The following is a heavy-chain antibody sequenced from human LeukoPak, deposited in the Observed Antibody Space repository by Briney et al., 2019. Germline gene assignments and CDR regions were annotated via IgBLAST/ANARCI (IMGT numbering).Heavy chain of an antibody. CDR1: GFTFSSYE. V-gene: IGHV3-48*03. D-gene: IGHD1-26*01. CDR3: ARVGATNPFDY. Sequence: GGSLRLSCAASGFTFSSYEMNRVRQAPGKGLEWVSYISSSGSTIYYADSVKGRFTISRDNAKNSLYLQMNSLRAEDTAVYYCARVGATNPFDYWGQGTLVTVSS. J-gene: IGHJ4*02. CDR2: ISSSGSTI.